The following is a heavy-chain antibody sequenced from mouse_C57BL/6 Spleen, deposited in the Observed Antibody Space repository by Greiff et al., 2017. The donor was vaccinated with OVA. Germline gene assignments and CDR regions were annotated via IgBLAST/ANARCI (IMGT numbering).Heavy chain of an antibody. D-gene: IGHD2-4*01. CDR3: ASIYYDYGKNY. J-gene: IGHJ2*01. CDR2: IHPNSGST. CDR1: GYTFTSYW. V-gene: IGHV1-64*01. Sequence: QVQLQQPGAELVKPGASVKLSCKASGYTFTSYWMHWVKQRPGQGLEWIGMIHPNSGSTNYNEKFKSKATLTVDKSSSTAYMQLSSLTSEDSAVYYCASIYYDYGKNYWGQGTTLTVSS.